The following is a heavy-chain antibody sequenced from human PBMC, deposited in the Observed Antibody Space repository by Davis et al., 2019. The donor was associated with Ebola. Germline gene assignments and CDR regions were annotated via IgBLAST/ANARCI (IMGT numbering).Heavy chain of an antibody. D-gene: IGHD6-19*01. CDR1: WLLLSCNTAA. J-gene: IGHJ4*02. CDR3: ASAAVAGFDY. Sequence: HSQTLSLTRAISWLLLSCNTAAWNWIRQSPSRGLEWLGRTYYRSKWYNDYAVSVKSRITINPDTSKNQFSLQLNSVTPEDTAVYYCASAAVAGFDYWGQGTLVTVSS. CDR2: TYYRSKWYN. V-gene: IGHV6-1*01.